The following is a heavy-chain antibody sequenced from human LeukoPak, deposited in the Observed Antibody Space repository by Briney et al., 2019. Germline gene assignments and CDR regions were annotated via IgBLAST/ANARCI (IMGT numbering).Heavy chain of an antibody. CDR3: ARSERITMILGGAFDI. CDR1: SGSISSYY. Sequence: SETLTLTCTVSSGSISSYYRSWIRQPPGKGLEWVGYIYYSGSTNYNPSLKSRVTISVDTSNNQFSLKLSSVTASDTAMYYCARSERITMILGGAFDIWGQGTMVSVSS. V-gene: IGHV4-59*08. CDR2: IYYSGST. J-gene: IGHJ3*02. D-gene: IGHD3-22*01.